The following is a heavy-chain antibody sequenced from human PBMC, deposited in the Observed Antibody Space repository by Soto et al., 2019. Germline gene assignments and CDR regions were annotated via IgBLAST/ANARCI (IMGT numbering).Heavy chain of an antibody. V-gene: IGHV4-31*03. D-gene: IGHD4-4*01. J-gene: IGHJ4*02. CDR2: IYYSGST. CDR1: GGSISSGGYY. CDR3: ARGVTH. Sequence: QVQLQESGPGLVKPSQTLSLTCTVSGGSISSGGYYWSWIRQHPGKGLEWIGYIYYSGSTYYNPSLKRRFTIAVDTSKNQFSRRLSSVTAAARAVFYCARGVTHWGQGTLVTFSS.